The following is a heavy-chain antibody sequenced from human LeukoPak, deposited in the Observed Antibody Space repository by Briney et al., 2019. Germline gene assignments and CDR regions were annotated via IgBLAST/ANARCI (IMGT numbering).Heavy chain of an antibody. D-gene: IGHD2-21*02. CDR1: GFSISSYN. Sequence: GGSLRLSCAASGFSISSYNMNWVRQAPGKGLEWVSSISSSSSYIYYADSLKGRFTISRDNAKNSLYLQMNSLRAEDTAVYYCARVNNHCYHAEIDYWGQGTLVTVSS. V-gene: IGHV3-21*01. J-gene: IGHJ4*02. CDR2: ISSSSSYI. CDR3: ARVNNHCYHAEIDY.